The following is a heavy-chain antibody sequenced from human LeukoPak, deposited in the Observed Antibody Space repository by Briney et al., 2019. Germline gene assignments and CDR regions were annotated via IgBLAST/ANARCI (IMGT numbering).Heavy chain of an antibody. CDR1: GGSFSGYY. D-gene: IGHD3-22*01. V-gene: IGHV4-34*01. CDR2: INHSGST. J-gene: IGHJ3*02. CDR3: ARVFDDSSGYHDAFDI. Sequence: SETLSLTCAVYGGSFSGYYWSWIRQPPGKGLEWIGEINHSGSTNYSPSLKSRVTISVDTSKNQFSLKLSSVTAADTAVYYCARVFDDSSGYHDAFDIWGQGTMVTVSS.